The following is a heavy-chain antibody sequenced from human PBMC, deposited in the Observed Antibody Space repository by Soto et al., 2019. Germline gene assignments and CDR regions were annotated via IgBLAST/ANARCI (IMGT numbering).Heavy chain of an antibody. CDR1: GFIFNNYG. D-gene: IGHD1-26*01. J-gene: IGHJ5*02. Sequence: QVQLVESGGGVVQPGRSLRLSCAASGFIFNNYGMHWVRQAPGKGLEWVAVISHDGSNKYYADSVKGRFTISRDNSKNPLYLQMNSLRAEDTAVYYCAKDRPVKARSGSLSSWGQGTLVTVSS. CDR3: AKDRPVKARSGSLSS. V-gene: IGHV3-30*18. CDR2: ISHDGSNK.